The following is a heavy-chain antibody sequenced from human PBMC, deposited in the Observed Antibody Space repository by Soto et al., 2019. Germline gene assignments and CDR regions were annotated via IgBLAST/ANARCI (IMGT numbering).Heavy chain of an antibody. Sequence: QLQLQESGPGLVKPSETLSLTCAVSGGSISGSYYYWGWLRQSPGRGPEWIGSVFYPGFTSYNPSLESRVSVSVDTSKNQFSLKVSAVTAADTAVYYCASSQKGYNWNYFDHWGQGALVTVAS. V-gene: IGHV4-39*01. J-gene: IGHJ4*02. CDR3: ASSQKGYNWNYFDH. CDR2: VFYPGFT. CDR1: GGSISGSYYY. D-gene: IGHD1-20*01.